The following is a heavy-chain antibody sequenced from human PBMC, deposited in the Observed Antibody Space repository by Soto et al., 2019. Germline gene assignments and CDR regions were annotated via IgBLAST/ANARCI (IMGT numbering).Heavy chain of an antibody. V-gene: IGHV1-69*06. J-gene: IGHJ6*02. CDR1: GGTFSSYA. CDR2: IIPIFGTA. D-gene: IGHD6-19*01. Sequence: GASVKVSWKASGGTFSSYAISWVRQAPGQGLEWMGVIIPIFGTANYAQKFQGRVTITADKSTSTAYMELRSLRSEDTAVYYCARNVTVAGYYYYYYGMDVWGQGTTVTVSS. CDR3: ARNVTVAGYYYYYYGMDV.